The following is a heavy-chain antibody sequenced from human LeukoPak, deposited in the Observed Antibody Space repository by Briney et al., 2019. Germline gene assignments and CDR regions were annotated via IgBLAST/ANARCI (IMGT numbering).Heavy chain of an antibody. J-gene: IGHJ4*02. Sequence: GGSLRLSWAASGFPFDDYGMTWVRQAPGKGLEWVSGINWNVGSTGYADSVKGRFTISRDNAKNSLYLQMNSLRAEDTAVYYCAKVYSSRWYQAYYFDYWGQGTLVTVSS. CDR2: INWNVGST. D-gene: IGHD6-13*01. CDR3: AKVYSSRWYQAYYFDY. CDR1: GFPFDDYG. V-gene: IGHV3-20*04.